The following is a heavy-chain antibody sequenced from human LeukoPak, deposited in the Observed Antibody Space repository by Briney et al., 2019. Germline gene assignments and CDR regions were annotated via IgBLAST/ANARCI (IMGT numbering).Heavy chain of an antibody. J-gene: IGHJ6*02. CDR1: GGSISSYY. Sequence: SETLSLTCTVSGGSISSYYWSWIRQPAGKGLEWIGRIYTSGSTNYNPSLKSRVTMSVDTSKNQFSLKLSSVTAADTAVYCCARDQAQQQRTYYYYGMDVWGQGTTVTVSS. D-gene: IGHD6-13*01. CDR3: ARDQAQQQRTYYYYGMDV. CDR2: IYTSGST. V-gene: IGHV4-4*07.